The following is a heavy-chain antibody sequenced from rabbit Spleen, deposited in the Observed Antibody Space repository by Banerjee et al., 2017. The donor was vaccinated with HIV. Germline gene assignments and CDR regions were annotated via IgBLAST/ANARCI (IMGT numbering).Heavy chain of an antibody. V-gene: IGHV1S40*01. CDR1: GFSFSSSYY. J-gene: IGHJ3*01. CDR2: IYADASGST. D-gene: IGHD3-1*01. Sequence: QSLEESGGDLVKPEGSLTLTCTASGFSFSSSYYMCWVRQAPGKGLECIACIYADASGSTYYASWAKGRFTISKTSSTTVTLQMTSLTAADTATYFCARDNYNGAGSGAYDLWGQGTLVTVS. CDR3: ARDNYNGAGSGAYDL.